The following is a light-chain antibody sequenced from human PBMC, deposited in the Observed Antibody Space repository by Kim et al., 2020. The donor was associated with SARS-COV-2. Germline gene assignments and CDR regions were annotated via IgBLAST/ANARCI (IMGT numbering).Light chain of an antibody. CDR2: AAS. CDR1: QSMSMY. CDR3: QQTYSIPHT. J-gene: IGKJ2*01. V-gene: IGKV1-39*01. Sequence: DIQMTQSPSSLSASVGDRVTITCRASQSMSMYLNWYQQTPGKAPKLLIYAASTLQSGVPSRFSGSASGTDFTLSISSLQPEDFATYYCQQTYSIPHTFGQGTKLEI.